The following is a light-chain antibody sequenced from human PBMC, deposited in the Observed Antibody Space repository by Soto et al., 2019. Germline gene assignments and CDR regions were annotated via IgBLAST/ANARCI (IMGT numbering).Light chain of an antibody. CDR1: SSDVGGYNY. Sequence: QSVLTQPASVSGSPGQSITISCTGTSSDVGGYNYASWYQQHPGKVPRLMIYEVSNRPSGLSNRFSGSKSGNTASLTISGLQAEDEADYYCSSYTSSNTWVFGGGTKLTVL. CDR3: SSYTSSNTWV. V-gene: IGLV2-14*01. J-gene: IGLJ3*02. CDR2: EVS.